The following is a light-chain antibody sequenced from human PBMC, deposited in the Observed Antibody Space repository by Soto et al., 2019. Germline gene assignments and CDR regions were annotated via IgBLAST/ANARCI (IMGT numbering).Light chain of an antibody. V-gene: IGKV1-39*01. CDR2: AAS. CDR3: RHGYSTPFT. Sequence: DLQMTQSPSSLSASVGDRVTITCRASQSISSYLNWYQQKPGKAPKLLIYAASSLQSGVPSRFSCRGSGTDFTRTISSLECEDCAHYSGRHGYSTPFTFGPGTKVDIK. CDR1: QSISSY. J-gene: IGKJ3*01.